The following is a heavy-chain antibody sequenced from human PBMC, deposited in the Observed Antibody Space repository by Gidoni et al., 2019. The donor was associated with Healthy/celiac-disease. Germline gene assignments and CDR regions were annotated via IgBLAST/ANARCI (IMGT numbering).Heavy chain of an antibody. D-gene: IGHD3-22*01. Sequence: VQLVESGGGLVKPGSSLRRSCAASGLSSDDYAMHWVRQAPGKGLEWVSGISWNSGSIGYADSVKGRFTISRDNAKNSLYLQMNSLRAEDTALYYCAKAHYYYDSSGRPGIDYWGQGTLVTVSS. J-gene: IGHJ4*02. CDR1: GLSSDDYA. CDR2: ISWNSGSI. V-gene: IGHV3-9*02. CDR3: AKAHYYYDSSGRPGIDY.